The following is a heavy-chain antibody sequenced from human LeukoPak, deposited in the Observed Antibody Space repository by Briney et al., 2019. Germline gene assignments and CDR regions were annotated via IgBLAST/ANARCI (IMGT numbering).Heavy chain of an antibody. D-gene: IGHD3-10*01. CDR3: ARVGDHYHWFLDL. J-gene: IGHJ2*01. V-gene: IGHV3-53*01. Sequence: GGSLRLSCVASGFTVSTYYMNWVRQAPGKGLEWVSIHYSGETTFYADSVKGRFIVSRDISKNMFFLHMSALRADDTAVYYCARVGDHYHWFLDLWGRGTLVTVSS. CDR1: GFTVSTYY. CDR2: HYSGETT.